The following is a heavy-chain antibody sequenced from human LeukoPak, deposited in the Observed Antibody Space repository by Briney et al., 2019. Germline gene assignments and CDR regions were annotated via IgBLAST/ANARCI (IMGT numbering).Heavy chain of an antibody. Sequence: MPSETLSLTCAVYGGSFSGYYWSWIRQPPGKGLEWIGEINHSGSTNYNPSLKSRVTISVDTSKNQFSLKLSSVTAADTAVYYCARQPDYYGSSPGAYDAFDIWGQGTMVTVSS. J-gene: IGHJ3*02. V-gene: IGHV4-34*01. CDR1: GGSFSGYY. D-gene: IGHD3-22*01. CDR3: ARQPDYYGSSPGAYDAFDI. CDR2: INHSGST.